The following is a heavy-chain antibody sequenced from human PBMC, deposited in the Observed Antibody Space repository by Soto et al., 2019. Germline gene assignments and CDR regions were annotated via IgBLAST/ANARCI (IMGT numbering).Heavy chain of an antibody. CDR2: SRGSGGGT. D-gene: IGHD4-17*01. V-gene: IGHV3-23*01. CDR3: ARYCNGDYVAAFDF. CDR1: TFTLITYS. J-gene: IGHJ3*01. Sequence: EVQLFASGGGWVQPGGSRRLSWTASTFTLITYSMPWVRQAPGKCLEWVASSRGSGGGTSYADSLKGRFSISRDSFKNALYLQLNRLRAEDTAVDSCARYCNGDYVAAFDFWGQGTMCTVS.